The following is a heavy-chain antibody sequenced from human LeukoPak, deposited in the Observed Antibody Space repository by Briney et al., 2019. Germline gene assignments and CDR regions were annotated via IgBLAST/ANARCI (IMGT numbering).Heavy chain of an antibody. J-gene: IGHJ3*02. CDR1: GFTFSSYA. V-gene: IGHV3-23*01. D-gene: IGHD6-13*01. Sequence: GGSLRLSCAASGFTFSSYAMSWVRQAPGKGLEWVSAISGSGGSTYYADSVKGRFTISRDDSKNTLYLQMNSLRAEDTAVYYCAKDVGQQLVRGAFDIWGQGTMVTVSS. CDR2: ISGSGGST. CDR3: AKDVGQQLVRGAFDI.